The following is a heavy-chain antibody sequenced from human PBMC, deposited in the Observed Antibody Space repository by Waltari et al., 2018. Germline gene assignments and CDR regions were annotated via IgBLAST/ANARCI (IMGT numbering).Heavy chain of an antibody. CDR2: INPSGST. D-gene: IGHD5-12*01. Sequence: QVQLQQWGAGLLKPSETLSLTCAVYGGSFSGYYWSWIRQPPGKGLEWIGEINPSGSTNYHPSLKSRVTISVDTSKNQFSLKLSSVTAADTAVYYCARGVIFVWMATIWWFAPWGQGTLVTVSS. V-gene: IGHV4-34*01. J-gene: IGHJ5*02. CDR3: ARGVIFVWMATIWWFAP. CDR1: GGSFSGYY.